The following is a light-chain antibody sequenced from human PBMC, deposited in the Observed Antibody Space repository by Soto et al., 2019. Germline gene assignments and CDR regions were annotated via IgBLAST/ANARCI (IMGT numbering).Light chain of an antibody. V-gene: IGLV2-14*01. CDR2: EVT. CDR1: SSDVGAYDF. Sequence: QSVLTQPASVSGSPGQSITISCSGTSSDVGAYDFVSWYQHHSGKAPKLIISEVTDRPSAVSSRFSGPKSGNTASLTISGLQAEDEADYYYTSYTTSGTYVFGTGTKVTVL. J-gene: IGLJ1*01. CDR3: TSYTTSGTYV.